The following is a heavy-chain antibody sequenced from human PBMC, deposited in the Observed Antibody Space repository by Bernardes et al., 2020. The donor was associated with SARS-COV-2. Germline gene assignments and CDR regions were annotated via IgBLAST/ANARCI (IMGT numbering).Heavy chain of an antibody. CDR2: IYYSGST. J-gene: IGHJ1*01. CDR3: ARAGYSSSWFSIEYFQH. CDR1: GGSISSGGYY. V-gene: IGHV4-61*08. D-gene: IGHD6-13*01. Sequence: SETLSLTCTVSGGSISSGGYYWSWIRQHPGKGLEWIGYIYYSGSTNYNPSLKSRVTISVDTSKNQFSLKLSSVTAADTAVYYCARAGYSSSWFSIEYFQHWGQGTLVTVSS.